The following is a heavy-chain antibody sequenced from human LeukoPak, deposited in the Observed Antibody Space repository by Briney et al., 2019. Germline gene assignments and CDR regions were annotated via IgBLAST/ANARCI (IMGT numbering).Heavy chain of an antibody. CDR2: IESNGLA. Sequence: PGGSLRLSCAASGFTFSSYGMHWVRQTPGKGLMWVSRIESNGLALYADSVRDRFTISRDNAKNSLYLQMNSLRAEDTAVYYCARSIVVVPAATVGRAYYYYYMDVWGKGTTVTVSS. CDR1: GFTFSSYG. CDR3: ARSIVVVPAATVGRAYYYYYMDV. D-gene: IGHD2-2*01. V-gene: IGHV3-74*01. J-gene: IGHJ6*03.